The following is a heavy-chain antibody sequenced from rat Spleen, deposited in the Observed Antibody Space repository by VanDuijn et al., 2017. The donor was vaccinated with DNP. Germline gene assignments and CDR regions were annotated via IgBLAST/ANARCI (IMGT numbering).Heavy chain of an antibody. J-gene: IGHJ2*01. CDR1: GYSITSSS. Sequence: EVQLQESGPGLLKPSQSLSLTCSVTGYSITSSSRWNWIRRFPGNKMEWIGHISYSGTTSYHPSLKSRISITRETSKNQFFLQLSSVTTEDTATYYCGNWDATDYYTMYAWGQGVMVTVSS. V-gene: IGHV3-1*01. D-gene: IGHD1-6*01. CDR2: ISYSGTT. CDR3: GNWDATDYYTMYA.